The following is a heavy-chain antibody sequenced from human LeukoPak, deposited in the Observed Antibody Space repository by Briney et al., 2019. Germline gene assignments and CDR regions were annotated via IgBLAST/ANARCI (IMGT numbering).Heavy chain of an antibody. J-gene: IGHJ4*02. CDR1: GGAFKGYY. CDR3: ARAHSMIVVVTKYYFDY. V-gene: IGHV4-34*01. Sequence: PSGALSLTCAVYGGAFKGYYWSWVRPPPGKGLGGIGEINHSGSTNYNPSLKSRVTISVDTSKNQFSLKLSSVTAADTAVYYCARAHSMIVVVTKYYFDYWGQGTLVTVSS. D-gene: IGHD3-22*01. CDR2: INHSGST.